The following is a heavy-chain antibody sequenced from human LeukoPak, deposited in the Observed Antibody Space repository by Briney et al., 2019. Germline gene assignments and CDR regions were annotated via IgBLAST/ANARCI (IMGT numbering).Heavy chain of an antibody. D-gene: IGHD2-15*01. V-gene: IGHV3-48*03. J-gene: IGHJ4*02. Sequence: GGSLRLSCAASGFTFSAYEMNWVRQAPGKGLEWLSYIGSSGGPIYYADSVKGRFAISRDNAKNSLYLQMNSLRAEDTAVYYCARRRSCSGGSCYSHFDYWGQGTLVTVSS. CDR3: ARRRSCSGGSCYSHFDY. CDR1: GFTFSAYE. CDR2: IGSSGGPI.